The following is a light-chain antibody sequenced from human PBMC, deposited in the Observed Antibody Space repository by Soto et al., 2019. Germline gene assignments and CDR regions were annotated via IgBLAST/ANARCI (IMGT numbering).Light chain of an antibody. J-gene: IGKJ2*01. Sequence: EILLTPSPGPLALSPGERDTLSCLSSQSVISSYLAWYQQKHGQAPRLLIYGASSRATGIADRFSGSGSGTDFTITISRLEPEDFAGYYSQKYYSSPVYTFGQGIKPEIK. V-gene: IGKV3-20*01. CDR2: GAS. CDR3: QKYYSSPVYT. CDR1: QSVISSY.